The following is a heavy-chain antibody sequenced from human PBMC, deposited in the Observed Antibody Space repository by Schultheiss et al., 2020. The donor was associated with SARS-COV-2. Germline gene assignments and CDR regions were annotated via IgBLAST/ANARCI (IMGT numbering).Heavy chain of an antibody. Sequence: GESLKISCSASGFIFSDFDMHWVRQAPGKGLEWVSAISGSGGSTYYADSVKGRFTISRDNAKNSLYLQMNSLKTEDTAVYYCTTNVWASAGTDYWGQGTLVTVSS. J-gene: IGHJ4*02. V-gene: IGHV3-21*03. D-gene: IGHD6-13*01. CDR1: GFIFSDFD. CDR2: ISGSGGST. CDR3: TTNVWASAGTDY.